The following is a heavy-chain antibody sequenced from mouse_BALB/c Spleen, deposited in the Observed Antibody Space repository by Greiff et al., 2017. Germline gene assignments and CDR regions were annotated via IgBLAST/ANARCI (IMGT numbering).Heavy chain of an antibody. CDR3: ARTENWAWFAY. D-gene: IGHD4-1*01. CDR2: IWSGGST. J-gene: IGHJ3*01. CDR1: GFSLTSYG. Sequence: VQLQQSGPGLVQPSQRLSITCTASGFSLTSYGVHWVRQSPGQGLEWLGVIWSGGSTDYNEAFITRLTISKDNSKSQVFLKMNSLQANDTAIYYCARTENWAWFAYWGQGTLVTVSA. V-gene: IGHV2-2*02.